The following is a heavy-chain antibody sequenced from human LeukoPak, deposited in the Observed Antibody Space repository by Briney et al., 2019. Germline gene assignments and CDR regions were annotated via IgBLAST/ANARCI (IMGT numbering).Heavy chain of an antibody. D-gene: IGHD1-26*01. CDR1: GFTLNDYA. CDR2: ISGDGDST. J-gene: IGHJ5*02. V-gene: IGHV3-43*02. CDR3: TKGVRSGTYYNCFDP. Sequence: PGGSLRLSCVASGFTLNDYALHWVRQASGKGLEWISLISGDGDSTYYADSVKGRFTISRDNSKNSLYLQMSSLRSEDTALYYCTKGVRSGTYYNCFDPWGQGTLVTVSS.